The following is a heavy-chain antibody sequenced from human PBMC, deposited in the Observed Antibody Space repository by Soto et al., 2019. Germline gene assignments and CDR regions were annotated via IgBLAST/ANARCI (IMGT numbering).Heavy chain of an antibody. J-gene: IGHJ3*02. Sequence: SETLSLTCAVYGGSFSGYYWSWIRQPPGKGLEWIGEINHSGSTNYNPSLKSRVTISVDTSKNQFSLKLSSVTAADTAVYYCARGQWVWGSYRYRPDAFDIWGQGTMVTVS. CDR2: INHSGST. CDR3: ARGQWVWGSYRYRPDAFDI. V-gene: IGHV4-34*01. CDR1: GGSFSGYY. D-gene: IGHD3-16*02.